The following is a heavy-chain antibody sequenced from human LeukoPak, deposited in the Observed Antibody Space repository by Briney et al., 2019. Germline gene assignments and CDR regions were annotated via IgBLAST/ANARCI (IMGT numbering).Heavy chain of an antibody. J-gene: IGHJ3*02. CDR3: ARLLRPGGRKGDAFDI. CDR2: FYDSGDF. D-gene: IGHD1-26*01. CDR1: GGSISGHH. Sequence: SETLSLTCTVSGGSISGHHWTWIRQPPGTGLEWIGYFYDSGDFNYNPSLKSRVTIWMDMSNNQFSLTMSSGTAADTAMYYCARLLRPGGRKGDAFDIWGQGTLVTVSS. V-gene: IGHV4-59*08.